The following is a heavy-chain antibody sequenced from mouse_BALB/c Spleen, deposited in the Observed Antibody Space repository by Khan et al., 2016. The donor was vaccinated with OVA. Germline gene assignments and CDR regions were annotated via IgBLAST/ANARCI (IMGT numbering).Heavy chain of an antibody. V-gene: IGHV1-80*01. CDR2: IYPGDGDT. J-gene: IGHJ2*01. CDR3: ESAYYGNCCIEY. CDR1: GYAFSSYW. D-gene: IGHD2-10*01. Sequence: VELVESGAELVRPGSSVKISCKASGYAFSSYWMNWVQQRPGQGLEWIGQIYPGDGDTNYNGKFKDKATLTADKYSSTAYMHLNSRTSEDSAGEVGESAYYGNCCIEYWGQGTTLTGSS.